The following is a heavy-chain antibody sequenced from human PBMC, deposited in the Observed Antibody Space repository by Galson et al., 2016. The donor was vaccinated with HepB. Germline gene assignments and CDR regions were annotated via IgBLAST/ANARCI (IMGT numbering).Heavy chain of an antibody. CDR3: AKGIPAALHSLGYYYYMDV. D-gene: IGHD2-2*01. CDR1: RFTFSNYA. CDR2: VSGSGGST. Sequence: SLRLSCAASRFTFSNYATTWVRQAPGKGLEWVSAVSGSGGSTYYADSVKGRFTISRDNSKNTLYLQMNSLRAEDTAVYYCAKGIPAALHSLGYYYYMDVWGKGTTVTVSS. V-gene: IGHV3-23*01. J-gene: IGHJ6*03.